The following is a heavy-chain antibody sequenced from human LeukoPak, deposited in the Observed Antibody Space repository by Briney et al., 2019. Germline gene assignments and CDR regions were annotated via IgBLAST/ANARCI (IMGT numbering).Heavy chain of an antibody. J-gene: IGHJ6*02. CDR1: GYTFTGYY. CDR2: INPNSGGA. V-gene: IGHV1-2*02. D-gene: IGHD6-13*01. Sequence: ASVKVSCKASGYTFTGYYMHWVRQAPGQGLEWMGWINPNSGGANYAQKFQGRVTMTRDTSISTAYMELSRLRSDDTAVYYCARDSGFQAAATLRGNNYGMDVWGQETTVTVSS. CDR3: ARDSGFQAAATLRGNNYGMDV.